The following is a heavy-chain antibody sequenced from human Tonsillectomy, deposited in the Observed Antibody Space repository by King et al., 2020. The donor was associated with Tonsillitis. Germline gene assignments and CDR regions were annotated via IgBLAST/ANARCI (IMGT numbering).Heavy chain of an antibody. V-gene: IGHV4-30-2*01. D-gene: IGHD4-17*01. CDR2: IYQSGST. CDR3: ARESDYGYWFDP. CDR1: GGSISSGGSY. J-gene: IGHJ5*02. Sequence: MQLQESGSGLVKPSQTLSLTCAVSGGSISSGGSYWSWIRQPPGQGLEWIGYIYQSGSTYYNPSLNSRVSMSVDRSKNHFSLKLNSVTAADTAVYFCARESDYGYWFDPWGQGALVTVSS.